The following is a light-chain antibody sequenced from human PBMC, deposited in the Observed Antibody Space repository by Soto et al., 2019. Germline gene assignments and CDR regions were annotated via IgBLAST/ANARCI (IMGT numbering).Light chain of an antibody. CDR2: DAS. V-gene: IGKV3-11*01. Sequence: EIVLTQSPATLSLSPGERTTVSCRASQSVSSYLAGYQQKPGQAPRLLIYDASNRATGIPARFSGSGSGTDFTLTISSLVPEDFAVYYCQQRSNWPPWTFGQGTKVEIK. CDR3: QQRSNWPPWT. J-gene: IGKJ1*01. CDR1: QSVSSY.